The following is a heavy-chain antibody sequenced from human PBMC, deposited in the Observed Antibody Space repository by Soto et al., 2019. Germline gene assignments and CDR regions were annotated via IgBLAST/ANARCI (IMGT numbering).Heavy chain of an antibody. CDR1: GGTFSSYT. Sequence: SVKVSCKASGGTFSSYTISWVRQAPGQGLEWMGRIIPILGIANYAQKFQGRVTITADKSTSTAYMELSSLRSEDTAVYYCARDRSQYYGFXSGYSRTGINWFDPWGQGTLVTVSS. J-gene: IGHJ5*02. D-gene: IGHD3-3*01. V-gene: IGHV1-69*04. CDR3: ARDRSQYYGFXSGYSRTGINWFDP. CDR2: IIPILGIA.